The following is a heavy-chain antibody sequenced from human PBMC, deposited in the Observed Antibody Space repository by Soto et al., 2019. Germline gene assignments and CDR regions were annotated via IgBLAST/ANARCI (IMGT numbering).Heavy chain of an antibody. V-gene: IGHV4-31*03. J-gene: IGHJ6*02. CDR1: GGSISSGGYY. Sequence: SETLSLTCTVSGGSISSGGYYWTWNRQHPGQGLEWIGYNYYSGITYYNPSLKSRVTISLDTSKNQFSLKLSSVTAADTAVYYCARGSSIAGLYYGMDVWGQGTTVTVSS. CDR3: ARGSSIAGLYYGMDV. D-gene: IGHD6-6*01. CDR2: NYYSGIT.